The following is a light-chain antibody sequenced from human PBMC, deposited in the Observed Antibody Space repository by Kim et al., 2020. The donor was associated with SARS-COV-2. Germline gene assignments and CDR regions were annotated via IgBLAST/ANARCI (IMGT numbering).Light chain of an antibody. CDR2: QDS. V-gene: IGLV3-1*01. J-gene: IGLJ3*02. CDR1: KLGDRY. Sequence: ASPGQTASITCSGDKLGDRYACWYQQKPGQSPVLVTYQDSKRPSGIPERFSGSNSGNTATLSISGTQTMDEADYFCQAWDSSTGVFGGGTQLTVL. CDR3: QAWDSSTGV.